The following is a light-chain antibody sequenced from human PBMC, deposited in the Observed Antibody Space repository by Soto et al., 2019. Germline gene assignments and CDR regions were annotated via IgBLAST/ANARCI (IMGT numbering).Light chain of an antibody. J-gene: IGKJ1*01. CDR1: QGISNTY. V-gene: IGKV3-20*01. CDR2: GAS. Sequence: EIVLTQYPDTLSVSPGERATLPCRASQGISNTYLAWYQQKPGQAPRLLIYGASFRATGIPDRFTGSGSGTDFTLTITRLEHEDFAVYDCQQLGGSSRTFGQGTKVDIK. CDR3: QQLGGSSRT.